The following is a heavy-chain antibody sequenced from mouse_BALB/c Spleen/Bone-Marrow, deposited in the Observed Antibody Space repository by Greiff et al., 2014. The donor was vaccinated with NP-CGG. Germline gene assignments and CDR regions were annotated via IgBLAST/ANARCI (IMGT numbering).Heavy chain of an antibody. D-gene: IGHD1-1*01. CDR2: IDPANGNT. V-gene: IGHV14-3*02. CDR3: AIYYYGSSGFAY. CDR1: GFNIKDTY. Sequence: EVQLQQSGAELVKPGASVKLSCTASGFNIKDTYMHWVKQRPEQGLELIGRIDPANGNTKYDPKFQGKATITADTSSNTAYLQLSSLTSEDTAVYYCAIYYYGSSGFAYWGQGTLVTVSA. J-gene: IGHJ3*01.